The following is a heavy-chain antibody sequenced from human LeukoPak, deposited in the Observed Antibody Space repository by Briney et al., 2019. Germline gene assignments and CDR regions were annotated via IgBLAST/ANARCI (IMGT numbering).Heavy chain of an antibody. CDR3: ARVSANLPRYFDY. CDR2: IYHSGST. J-gene: IGHJ4*02. V-gene: IGHV4-30-2*01. Sequence: KSSETLSLTCTVSGGSISSGGYYWSWIRQPPGKGLEWIGYIYHSGSTYYNPSLKSRVTISVDRSKNQFSLKLSSVTAADTAVYYCARVSANLPRYFDYWGQGTLVTVSS. D-gene: IGHD1-1*01. CDR1: GGSISSGGYY.